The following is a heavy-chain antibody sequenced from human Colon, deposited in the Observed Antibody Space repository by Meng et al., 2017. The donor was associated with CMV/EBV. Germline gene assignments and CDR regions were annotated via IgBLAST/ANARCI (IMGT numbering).Heavy chain of an antibody. J-gene: IGHJ5*02. CDR2: ISAYNGNT. CDR3: AREGVGRWFDP. CDR1: GYTFDSYG. V-gene: IGHV1-18*01. Sequence: ASVKVSCKTSGYTFDSYGFTWVRQAPGQGLEWMGWISAYNGNTKYAQKFQGRVTMTTDTSTSTAYMELRSLRSDDTAVYYCAREGVGRWFDPWGQGTLVTVSS.